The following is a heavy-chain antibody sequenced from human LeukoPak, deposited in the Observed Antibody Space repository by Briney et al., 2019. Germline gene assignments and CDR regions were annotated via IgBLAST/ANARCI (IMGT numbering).Heavy chain of an antibody. CDR1: GYNFPKYW. J-gene: IGHJ4*02. D-gene: IGHD6-13*01. CDR2: IYPSDSDT. Sequence: GESLKISFKASGYNFPKYWIGWVRQMSGKGLEWMGIIYPSDSDTRYSPSSQGQVSISADTSISTAYLQWSSLQASDTAMYYCVSLFRSWSDGGVDQWGQGTLVTVSS. CDR3: VSLFRSWSDGGVDQ. V-gene: IGHV5-51*01.